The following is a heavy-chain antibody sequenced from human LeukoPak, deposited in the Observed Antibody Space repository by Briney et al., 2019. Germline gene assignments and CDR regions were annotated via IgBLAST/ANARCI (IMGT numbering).Heavy chain of an antibody. V-gene: IGHV1-18*03. CDR2: ISAYNGNT. CDR3: ARDLIYYGMDV. J-gene: IGHJ6*02. CDR1: GYTFTSYY. Sequence: GASVKVSCKASGYTFTSYYMHWVRQAPGQGLEWMGWISAYNGNTNYAQKLQGRVTMTTDTSTSTAYMELRSLRSDDMAVYYCARDLIYYGMDVWGQGTTVTVSS.